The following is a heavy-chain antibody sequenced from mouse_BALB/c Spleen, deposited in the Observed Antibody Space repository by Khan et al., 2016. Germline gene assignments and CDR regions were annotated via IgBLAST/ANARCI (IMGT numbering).Heavy chain of an antibody. CDR2: INTNTGEP. D-gene: IGHD2-13*01. V-gene: IGHV9-3*02. J-gene: IGHJ4*01. Sequence: QIQLVQSGPELKKPGETVKLSCKASEYTFTNYGMNWVKQAPGKGLKWMGWINTNTGEPTYAEELKGRLAFSMEASASTAYLQINNRKNEDLATYVYAGTCDCPYYAMDYWGQGTSVTVSS. CDR3: AGTCDCPYYAMDY. CDR1: EYTFTNYG.